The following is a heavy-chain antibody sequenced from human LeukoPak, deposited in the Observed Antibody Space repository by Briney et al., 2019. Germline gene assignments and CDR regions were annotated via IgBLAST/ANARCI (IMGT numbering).Heavy chain of an antibody. D-gene: IGHD3-22*01. CDR3: ARHDYDSSGVFPHSFDY. V-gene: IGHV1-46*01. Sequence: ASVKVSCKASGYTFTSYYMNWVRQAPGHGLEWMGIINPSGGSTSYAQKFQGRVTMATDKSTATAYMELRSLRSDDTAVYYCARHDYDSSGVFPHSFDYWGQGALVTVSS. CDR2: INPSGGST. J-gene: IGHJ4*02. CDR1: GYTFTSYY.